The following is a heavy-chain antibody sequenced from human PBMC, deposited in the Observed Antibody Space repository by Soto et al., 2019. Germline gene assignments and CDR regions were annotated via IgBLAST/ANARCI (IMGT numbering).Heavy chain of an antibody. Sequence: SQTLSLTCAISGDSVSGNSAAWNWIRQSPSRGLEWLGRTYYRSKWYNDYAVSVKSRITINPDTSKNQFSLQLNSVTPEDTAVYYCARDPGGCSSTSCFPEAFDIWGQGTMVTVSS. V-gene: IGHV6-1*01. CDR2: TYYRSKWYN. CDR3: ARDPGGCSSTSCFPEAFDI. CDR1: GDSVSGNSAA. D-gene: IGHD2-2*01. J-gene: IGHJ3*02.